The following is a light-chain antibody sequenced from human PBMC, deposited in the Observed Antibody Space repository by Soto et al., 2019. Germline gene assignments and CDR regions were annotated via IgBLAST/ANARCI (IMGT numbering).Light chain of an antibody. CDR2: DTS. CDR3: QQRGKWPST. J-gene: IGKJ2*02. Sequence: ETVMTQSPATLSVSPGESATLSCRASHSVGSTLAWYQQKPGQAPRLLMYDTSTRATGVGGRFTGSGSATDFSLTITSLEPEDFAVYYCQQRGKWPSTFGPGTKVEMK. CDR1: HSVGST. V-gene: IGKV3-11*01.